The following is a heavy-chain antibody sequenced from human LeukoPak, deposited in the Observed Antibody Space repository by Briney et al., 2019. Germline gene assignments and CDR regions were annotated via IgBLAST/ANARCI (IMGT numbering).Heavy chain of an antibody. V-gene: IGHV4-59*01. CDR1: GVSISSYS. Sequence: KPSETLSLTCSVSGVSISSYSWSWLRQAPGKGLEWIASVQYTGSTTYNPSLRSRLTISVDTSKSQFSLQLSSVTTADTAVYYCARVERNWGGYYAKVYYFDYWGQGTLVTVSS. D-gene: IGHD5-12*01. J-gene: IGHJ4*02. CDR3: ARVERNWGGYYAKVYYFDY. CDR2: VQYTGST.